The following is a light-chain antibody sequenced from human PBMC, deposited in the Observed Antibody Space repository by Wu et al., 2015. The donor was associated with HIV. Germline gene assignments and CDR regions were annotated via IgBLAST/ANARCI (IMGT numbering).Light chain of an antibody. J-gene: IGKJ2*01. V-gene: IGKV1-5*03. CDR2: RAS. CDR1: QSISIW. Sequence: DIQMTQSPSTLSASVGDRVTITRRASQSISIWLAWYQQKIGKAPMLLIYRASRLDSGVPSRFSGSGSGTEFTLTISSLQPGDFGTYYCQQYNTSSNTFGQGTKLEIK. CDR3: QQYNTSSNT.